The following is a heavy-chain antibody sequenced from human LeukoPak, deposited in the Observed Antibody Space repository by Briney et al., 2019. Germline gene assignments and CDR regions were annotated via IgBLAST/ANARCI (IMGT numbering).Heavy chain of an antibody. CDR1: GFTVSSNS. CDR3: ARDLGQYYDTSDNWFDP. J-gene: IGHJ5*02. V-gene: IGHV3-53*01. D-gene: IGHD3-22*01. CDR2: IYSAGST. Sequence: PGGSLRLSCTVSGFTVSSNSMSWVRQAPGKGLEWVSFIYSAGSTHYSDSVKGRFTISRDNAKNTLNLQMNSLRAEDTAVYYCARDLGQYYDTSDNWFDPWGQGTLVTVSS.